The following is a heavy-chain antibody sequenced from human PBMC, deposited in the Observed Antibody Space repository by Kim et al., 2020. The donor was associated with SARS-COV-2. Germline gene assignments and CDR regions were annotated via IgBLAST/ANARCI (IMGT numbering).Heavy chain of an antibody. J-gene: IGHJ4*02. Sequence: GGSLRLSCATSGLTLRTFTMNWVRQAPGKGLEWVSGVDSVNTGYYADSVRGRFTISRDNFRNTVSLQMDSLGAEDTAVYYCATGSSDLGRRPDYWGQGT. CDR1: GLTLRTFT. CDR3: ATGSSDLGRRPDY. CDR2: VDSVNTG. V-gene: IGHV3-23*05. D-gene: IGHD3-16*01.